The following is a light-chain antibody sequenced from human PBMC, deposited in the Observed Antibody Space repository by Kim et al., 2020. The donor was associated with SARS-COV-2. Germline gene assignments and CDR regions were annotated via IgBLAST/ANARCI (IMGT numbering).Light chain of an antibody. CDR1: QSISTNY. V-gene: IGKV3-20*01. J-gene: IGKJ1*01. CDR2: ASS. Sequence: IVLTQSPGTLSLSSGERATLSCRASQSISTNYLDWYQQKPGQAPRLLIYASSSRATGIPDRFSGSGSGTDFTLTISRVEPEDLAVYYCQQLGTFGQGTKVDIK. CDR3: QQLGT.